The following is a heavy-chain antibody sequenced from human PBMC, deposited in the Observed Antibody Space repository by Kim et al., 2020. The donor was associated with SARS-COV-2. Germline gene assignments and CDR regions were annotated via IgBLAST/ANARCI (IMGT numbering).Heavy chain of an antibody. Sequence: GGSLRLSCAASGFTFSSYNMNWVRQAPGKGLEWVSSISSSSSSIYYADAVNGRFTISSDNAKNSLYLQMNSLRAEDTAEYYCAGESSSSWYGNYYYYMDVWGRGTTVTVSS. CDR3: AGESSSSWYGNYYYYMDV. J-gene: IGHJ6*03. D-gene: IGHD6-13*01. CDR2: ISSSSSSI. CDR1: GFTFSSYN. V-gene: IGHV3-21*01.